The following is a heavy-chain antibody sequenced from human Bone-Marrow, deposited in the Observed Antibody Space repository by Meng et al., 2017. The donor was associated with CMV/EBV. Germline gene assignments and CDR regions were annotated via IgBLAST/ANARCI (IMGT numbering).Heavy chain of an antibody. Sequence: GGSLRLSCAASGFIFSTYGMHWVRQAPGKGLEWMAVISYDGINKYYADSVKGRFTISRDNAKNSLYLQMNSLRAEDTAVYYCAREGYYYDSSGYYYVSWFDYWGQGTLVTVSS. V-gene: IGHV3-30*03. J-gene: IGHJ4*02. CDR3: AREGYYYDSSGYYYVSWFDY. CDR1: GFIFSTYG. CDR2: ISYDGINK. D-gene: IGHD3-22*01.